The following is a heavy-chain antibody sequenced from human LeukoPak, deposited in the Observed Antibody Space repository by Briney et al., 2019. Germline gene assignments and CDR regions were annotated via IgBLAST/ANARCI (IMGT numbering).Heavy chain of an antibody. CDR3: ARLGTIFGVVTQFDY. Sequence: SETLSLTCTVSGGSISSGSYYWSWIRQPAGKGLEWIGRIYTSGSTNYNPSLKSRVTISVDTSKNQFSLKLSSVTAADTAVYYCARLGTIFGVVTQFDYWGQGTLVTVSS. CDR1: GGSISSGSYY. V-gene: IGHV4-61*02. J-gene: IGHJ4*02. CDR2: IYTSGST. D-gene: IGHD3-3*01.